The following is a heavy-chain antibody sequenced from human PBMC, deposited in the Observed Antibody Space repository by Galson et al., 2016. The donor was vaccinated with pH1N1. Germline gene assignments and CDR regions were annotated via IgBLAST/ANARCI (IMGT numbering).Heavy chain of an antibody. CDR2: IYPGDSDT. D-gene: IGHD2-2*01. Sequence: QSGAEVTKPGESLRISCQGSGSSFTSYWIAWVRQMPGKGLEWMGIIYPGDSDTRYSPSFQGQVTISADKSISTAYLQWSSLRASDTAMYYCARLPYCDTTSCPFDYWGQGTLVTVSS. CDR3: ARLPYCDTTSCPFDY. V-gene: IGHV5-51*03. J-gene: IGHJ4*02. CDR1: GSSFTSYW.